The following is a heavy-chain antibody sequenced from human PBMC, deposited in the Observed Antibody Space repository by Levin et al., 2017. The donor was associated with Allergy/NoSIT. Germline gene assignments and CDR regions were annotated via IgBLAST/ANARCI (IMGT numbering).Heavy chain of an antibody. V-gene: IGHV1-8*01. Sequence: ASVKVSCKASGYTFTSYDINWVRQATGQGLEWMGWMNPNSGNTGYAQKFQGRVTMTRNTSISTAYMELSSLRSEDTAVYYCARGGHGHYYGSGSYYNYAFDIWGQGTMVTVSS. CDR2: MNPNSGNT. CDR3: ARGGHGHYYGSGSYYNYAFDI. D-gene: IGHD3-10*01. CDR1: GYTFTSYD. J-gene: IGHJ3*02.